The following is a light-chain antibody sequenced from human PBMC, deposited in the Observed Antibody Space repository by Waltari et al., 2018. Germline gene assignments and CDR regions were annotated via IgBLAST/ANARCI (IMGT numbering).Light chain of an antibody. J-gene: IGLJ2*01. CDR1: SSDVGNYKR. CDR3: SSYAGSSKGV. V-gene: IGLV2-23*02. Sequence: QSALTQPASVSGSPGQSITISCTGTSSDVGNYKRVSWYQQHPGKAPQLMIYAVSKRPSGVSDGFSGSKSGDMASLTISGLQPEDEAEYFCSSYAGSSKGVFGGGTKVTVL. CDR2: AVS.